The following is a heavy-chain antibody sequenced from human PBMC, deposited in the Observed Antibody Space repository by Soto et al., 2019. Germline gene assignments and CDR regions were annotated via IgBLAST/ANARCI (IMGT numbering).Heavy chain of an antibody. V-gene: IGHV1-3*01. CDR3: ARVTSEDYYDSSGYYYRAWSGFDP. J-gene: IGHJ5*02. CDR2: INAGNGNT. CDR1: GYTFTSYS. Sequence: ASVKVSCKASGYTFTSYSLHWVRQAPGQRLEWMGWINAGNGNTKYSQKFQGRVTITRDTSASTAYMELSSLRSEDTAVYYFARVTSEDYYDSSGYYYRAWSGFDPWGQGTLVTVSS. D-gene: IGHD3-22*01.